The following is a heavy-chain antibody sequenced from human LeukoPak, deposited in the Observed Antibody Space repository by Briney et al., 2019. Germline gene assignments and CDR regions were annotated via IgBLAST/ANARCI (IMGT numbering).Heavy chain of an antibody. J-gene: IGHJ5*02. Sequence: SETLSLTCAVYGVSFSGYYWSWIRQPPGKGLEWIGEINHSGSTNYNPSLKSRVTISVDTSKNQFSLKLSSVTAADTAVYYCARVRAARLRGFDPWGQGTLVTVSS. V-gene: IGHV4-34*01. CDR3: ARVRAARLRGFDP. CDR1: GVSFSGYY. CDR2: INHSGST. D-gene: IGHD6-6*01.